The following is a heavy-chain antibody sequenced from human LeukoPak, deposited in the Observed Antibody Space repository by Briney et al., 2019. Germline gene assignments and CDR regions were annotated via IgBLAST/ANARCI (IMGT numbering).Heavy chain of an antibody. CDR3: ARHYDILTDTEPGFDL. Sequence: GGSLRLSCAASGFTFSSYAMHWVRQAPGKGLEYVSAISSNGGSTYYANSVKGRFTISRDNSKNTLYLQMGSLRAEDTAVYYCARHYDILTDTEPGFDLWGRGTLVTVSS. D-gene: IGHD3-9*01. V-gene: IGHV3-64*01. J-gene: IGHJ2*01. CDR2: ISSNGGST. CDR1: GFTFSSYA.